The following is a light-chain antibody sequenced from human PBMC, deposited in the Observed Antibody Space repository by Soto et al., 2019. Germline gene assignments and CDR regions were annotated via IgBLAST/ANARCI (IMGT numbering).Light chain of an antibody. V-gene: IGKV1-17*01. Sequence: DIQMTQSPSSLSASVGDRVTITCRASRYIRSDLSWYQQRPGRAPKVLIYVASNLQSGVPSRFSGSGYGTDFTLTISSLQPDDFATYYCQQYNSYWTFGQGTKVDIK. CDR1: RYIRSD. J-gene: IGKJ1*01. CDR3: QQYNSYWT. CDR2: VAS.